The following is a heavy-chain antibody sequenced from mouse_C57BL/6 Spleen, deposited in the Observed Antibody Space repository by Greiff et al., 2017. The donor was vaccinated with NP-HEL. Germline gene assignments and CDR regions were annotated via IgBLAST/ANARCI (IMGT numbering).Heavy chain of an antibody. Sequence: EVQLVESGGGLVKPGGSLKLSCAASGLTFSSYAMSWVRQTPEKRLEWVATISDGGSYTYYPDNVKGRFTISRDNAKNNLYLQMSHLKSEDTAMYYSARAGFTTVVDYWYFDVWGTGTTVTVSS. V-gene: IGHV5-4*01. CDR2: ISDGGSYT. CDR1: GLTFSSYA. D-gene: IGHD1-1*01. CDR3: ARAGFTTVVDYWYFDV. J-gene: IGHJ1*03.